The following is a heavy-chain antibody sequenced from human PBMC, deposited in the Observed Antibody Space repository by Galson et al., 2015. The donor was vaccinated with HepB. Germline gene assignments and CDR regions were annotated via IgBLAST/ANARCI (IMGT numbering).Heavy chain of an antibody. J-gene: IGHJ4*02. CDR1: GFTFRSYA. CDR2: ISYDGSNK. V-gene: IGHV3-30-3*01. Sequence: SLRLSCAASGFTFRSYAMHWVRQAPGKGLEWVAVISYDGSNKYYADPVKGRFTITRDNSKNTLYLQMNSQRAEDTAVYYCARGEGRYDFWSGYYIYWGQGTLVTVSS. D-gene: IGHD3-3*01. CDR3: ARGEGRYDFWSGYYIY.